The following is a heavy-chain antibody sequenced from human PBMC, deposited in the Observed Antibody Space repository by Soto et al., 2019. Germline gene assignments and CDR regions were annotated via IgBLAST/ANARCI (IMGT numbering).Heavy chain of an antibody. D-gene: IGHD6-13*01. Sequence: SETLSLTCTVSGGPIINGDSYLNWIRQHPEKGLEWMGYINYRGTTNYNPALKSRILISIDTSKNQFSLRLTSVTAAYTAVYYCARDAPGAAPYWGQGTLVTVSS. J-gene: IGHJ4*02. CDR2: INYRGTT. CDR3: ARDAPGAAPY. CDR1: GGPIINGDSY. V-gene: IGHV4-31*03.